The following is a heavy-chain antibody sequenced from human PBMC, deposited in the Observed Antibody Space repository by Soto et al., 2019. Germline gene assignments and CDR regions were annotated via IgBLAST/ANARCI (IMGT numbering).Heavy chain of an antibody. CDR3: ARALVVVTAPDY. V-gene: IGHV1-3*05. Sequence: QVQLVQSGAEEKKPGASVKVSCKASGYTFTSYAMHWVRQAPGQRLEWMGWINAGNGNTKYSQKFQGRVTITRDTSASTAYMDLSSLRSEDTAVYCCARALVVVTAPDYWGQGTLVTVSS. J-gene: IGHJ4*02. CDR2: INAGNGNT. CDR1: GYTFTSYA. D-gene: IGHD2-21*02.